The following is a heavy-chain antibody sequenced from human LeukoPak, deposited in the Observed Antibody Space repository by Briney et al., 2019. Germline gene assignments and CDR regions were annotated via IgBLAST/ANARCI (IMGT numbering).Heavy chain of an antibody. CDR3: ASSMVRGVIIDYFDY. Sequence: SETLSLTCAVYGGSFSGYYWSWIRQPPGKGLEWIGEINHSGSTNYNPPLKSRVTISVDTSKNQFSLKLSSVTAADTAVYYCASSMVRGVIIDYFDYWGQGTLVTVSS. J-gene: IGHJ4*02. CDR1: GGSFSGYY. CDR2: INHSGST. V-gene: IGHV4-34*01. D-gene: IGHD3-10*01.